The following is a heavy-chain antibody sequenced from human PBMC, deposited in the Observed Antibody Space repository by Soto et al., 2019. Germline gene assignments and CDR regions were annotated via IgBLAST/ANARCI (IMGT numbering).Heavy chain of an antibody. V-gene: IGHV4-59*06. CDR1: GGSMISYY. Sequence: PSETLSLTCTVSGGSMISYYWSWIRQHPGKGLEWIGYIYYSGSTYYNPSLKSRVTISVDTSKNQFSLKLSSVTAADTAVYYCAREKIAAAEYYYYYGMDVWGQGTTVTVSS. CDR2: IYYSGST. J-gene: IGHJ6*02. D-gene: IGHD6-13*01. CDR3: AREKIAAAEYYYYYGMDV.